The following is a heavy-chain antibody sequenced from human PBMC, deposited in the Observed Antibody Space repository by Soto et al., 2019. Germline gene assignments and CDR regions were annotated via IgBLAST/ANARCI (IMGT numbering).Heavy chain of an antibody. CDR1: GFTFADYE. CDR3: ARNSRVGGSLPLNYYAMDV. J-gene: IGHJ6*02. CDR2: IRSKDYGGAA. Sequence: GGSLRLSCTASGFTFADYEMNWFRQAPGKGLEWVSFIRSKDYGGAAHYAASVEDRFIISRDDSKSVSYLQMNSLRTEDTAVYYCARNSRVGGSLPLNYYAMDVWGQGTTVTVSS. D-gene: IGHD3-16*01. V-gene: IGHV3-49*03.